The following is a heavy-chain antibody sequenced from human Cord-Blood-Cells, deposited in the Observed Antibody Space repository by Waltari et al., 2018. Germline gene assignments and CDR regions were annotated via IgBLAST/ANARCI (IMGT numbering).Heavy chain of an antibody. D-gene: IGHD3-10*01. CDR1: GGSIRSSY. CDR2: IYYRGST. V-gene: IGHV4-59*01. CDR3: ARDRRYYGSGSYAFDI. Sequence: QVQLQESGPGLVKPSETLSLTCTVSGGSIRSSYWSWIRQPPGKGLELIGFIYYRGSTNYNPSLKGRVTISVDTSKNQFSLKLSSVTAADTAVYYCARDRRYYGSGSYAFDIWGQGTMVTVSS. J-gene: IGHJ3*02.